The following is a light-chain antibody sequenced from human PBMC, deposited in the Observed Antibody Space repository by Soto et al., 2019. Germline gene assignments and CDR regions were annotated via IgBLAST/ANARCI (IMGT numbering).Light chain of an antibody. CDR3: QQYGSSAWT. J-gene: IGKJ1*01. Sequence: EIVLTQSPGTLSLSPGERATLSCRASQSVSSSYLAWYQQKPGQAPRLLLYGASSRATGIPDRFSGSGSGTDFTLTISRLEPEDFAVYYCQQYGSSAWTCGQGTKGEIK. V-gene: IGKV3-20*01. CDR1: QSVSSSY. CDR2: GAS.